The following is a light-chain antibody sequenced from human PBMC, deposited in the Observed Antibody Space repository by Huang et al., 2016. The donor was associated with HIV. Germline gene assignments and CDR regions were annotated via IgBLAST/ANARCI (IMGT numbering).Light chain of an antibody. V-gene: IGKV3-15*01. CDR1: QSVRDN. CDR2: GSS. CDR3: QQYYTWPRT. Sequence: EVLMTQSPVTLSESPGGRVTISCCANQSVRDNLAWFQQKPGQAPRLLVHGSSTRATGVPARFSGSGSGTGFTLTITNLQSEDYAVYYCQQYYTWPRTFGQGTRVE. J-gene: IGKJ1*01.